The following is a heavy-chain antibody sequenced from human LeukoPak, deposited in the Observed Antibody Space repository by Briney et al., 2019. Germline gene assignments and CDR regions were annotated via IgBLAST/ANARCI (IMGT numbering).Heavy chain of an antibody. Sequence: PGGSLRLSCAASGFTFSSYAMSWVRQAPGKGLEWVSAISGSGGSTYYADSVKGRFTISRDNSKNTLYLQMNSLRAEDTAVYYCAKPRHKLAAAGTGFDYWGQGTLVTVSS. J-gene: IGHJ4*02. CDR1: GFTFSSYA. D-gene: IGHD6-13*01. CDR2: ISGSGGST. CDR3: AKPRHKLAAAGTGFDY. V-gene: IGHV3-23*01.